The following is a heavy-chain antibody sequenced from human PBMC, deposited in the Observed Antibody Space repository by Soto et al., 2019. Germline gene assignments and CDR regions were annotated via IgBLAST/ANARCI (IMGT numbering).Heavy chain of an antibody. D-gene: IGHD6-25*01. CDR2: IIPIFGTA. Sequence: SVKVSCKASGYTFTNYALQWVRQAPGQRLEWMGGIIPIFGTANYAQKFQGRVTITADESTSTAYMELSSLRSEDTAVYYCARQGAALRDYYYGMDVWGQGTTVTVSS. J-gene: IGHJ6*02. CDR3: ARQGAALRDYYYGMDV. CDR1: GYTFTNYA. V-gene: IGHV1-69*13.